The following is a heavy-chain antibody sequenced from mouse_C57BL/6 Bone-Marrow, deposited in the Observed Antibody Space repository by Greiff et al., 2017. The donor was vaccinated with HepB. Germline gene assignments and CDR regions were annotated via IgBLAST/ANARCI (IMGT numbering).Heavy chain of an antibody. CDR3: ARLITTVVAPGYFDY. V-gene: IGHV1-72*01. J-gene: IGHJ2*01. D-gene: IGHD1-1*01. Sequence: VQLQQPGAELVKPGASVKLSCKASGYTFTSYWMHWVKQRPGRGLEWIGRIDPNSGGTKYNEKFKSKATLTVDKPSSTAYMQLSSLTSEDSAVYYCARLITTVVAPGYFDYWGQGTTLTVSS. CDR2: IDPNSGGT. CDR1: GYTFTSYW.